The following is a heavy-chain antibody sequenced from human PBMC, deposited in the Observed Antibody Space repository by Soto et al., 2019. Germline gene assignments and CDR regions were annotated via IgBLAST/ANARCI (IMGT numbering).Heavy chain of an antibody. J-gene: IGHJ4*02. Sequence: EVQLLESGGGLVQPGGSLRLSCAASGFTFSSYAMSWVRQAPGKGLEWVSAISGSGGSTYYADSVKGRLTISRDNSKNTLYLQMDSLRSEDTAVYDCAKGGRGYSLVSDYWGQGTLVTVSS. CDR3: AKGGRGYSLVSDY. CDR1: GFTFSSYA. CDR2: ISGSGGST. D-gene: IGHD5-18*01. V-gene: IGHV3-23*01.